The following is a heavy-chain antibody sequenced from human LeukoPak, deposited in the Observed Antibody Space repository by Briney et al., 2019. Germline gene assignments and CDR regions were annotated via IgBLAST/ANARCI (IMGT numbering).Heavy chain of an antibody. J-gene: IGHJ4*02. V-gene: IGHV1-2*02. CDR2: INPNSGGT. CDR3: AREGHPSGSYDY. D-gene: IGHD1-26*01. Sequence: ASVKVSCKASGYTFTSYGISWVRQAPGQGLEWMGWINPNSGGTNYAQKFQGRVTMTRDTSISTAYMELSRLRSDDTAVYYCAREGHPSGSYDYWGQGTLVTVSS. CDR1: GYTFTSYG.